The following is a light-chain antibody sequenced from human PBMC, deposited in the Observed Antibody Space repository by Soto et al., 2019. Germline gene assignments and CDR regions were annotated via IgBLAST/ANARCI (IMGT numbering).Light chain of an antibody. CDR1: QTVLYSSNNKNY. V-gene: IGKV4-1*01. J-gene: IGKJ3*01. Sequence: DIVMTQSPDSLAVSLGERATINCKSSQTVLYSSNNKNYFAWYQQKPGQSPKLLIYWASTRESGVPDRFSGSGSGTDFTLTVSSLQAEDVAVYYCQQYYSTPFTFGPGTKVHIK. CDR2: WAS. CDR3: QQYYSTPFT.